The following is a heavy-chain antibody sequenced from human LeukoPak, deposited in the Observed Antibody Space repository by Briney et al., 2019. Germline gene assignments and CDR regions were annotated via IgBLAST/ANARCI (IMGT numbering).Heavy chain of an antibody. D-gene: IGHD2-2*01. CDR1: GYTFTGYY. J-gene: IGHJ5*02. V-gene: IGHV1-2*02. Sequence: GASVKVSCKASGYTFTGYYMHWVRQAPGQGLEWMGWINPNSGGTNYAQKFQGRVTMTRDTSISTAYMELSRLRSDDTAVYYCAREDDCSSTSRYGTGWFDPWGQGTLVTVSS. CDR3: AREDDCSSTSRYGTGWFDP. CDR2: INPNSGGT.